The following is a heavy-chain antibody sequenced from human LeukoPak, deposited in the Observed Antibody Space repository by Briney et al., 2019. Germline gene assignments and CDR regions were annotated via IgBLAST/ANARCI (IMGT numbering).Heavy chain of an antibody. CDR1: GGTFSSYA. CDR2: INPNSGGT. Sequence: ASVKVSCKASGGTFSSYAISWVRQAPGQGLEWMGWINPNSGGTNYAQKFQGRVTMTRDTSISTAYMELSRLRSDDTAVYYCARGPGADYWGQGTLVTVSS. J-gene: IGHJ4*02. V-gene: IGHV1-2*02. D-gene: IGHD1-1*01. CDR3: ARGPGADY.